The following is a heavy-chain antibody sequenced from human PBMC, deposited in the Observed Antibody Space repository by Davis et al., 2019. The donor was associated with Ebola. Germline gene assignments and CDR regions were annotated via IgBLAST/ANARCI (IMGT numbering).Heavy chain of an antibody. J-gene: IGHJ3*02. D-gene: IGHD6-6*01. V-gene: IGHV1-46*01. CDR2: IKPSGGRT. Sequence: ASVKVSCMASGYTLTSYYMHRVRQAPGQGLEWMGIIKPSGGRTSYAQKFQGRVTMTRDTSTSTVYMELSSLRSEDTAVYYCARDRRYSSASRDAFDIWGQGTMVTVSS. CDR1: GYTLTSYY. CDR3: ARDRRYSSASRDAFDI.